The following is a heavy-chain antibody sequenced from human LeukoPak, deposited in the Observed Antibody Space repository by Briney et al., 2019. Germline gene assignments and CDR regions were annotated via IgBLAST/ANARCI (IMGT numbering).Heavy chain of an antibody. CDR3: AKDLSYYDSSGYSD. CDR2: ISGSGGST. CDR1: GFTFSSYA. V-gene: IGHV3-23*01. J-gene: IGHJ4*02. D-gene: IGHD3-22*01. Sequence: TGGSLRLSCAASGFTFSSYAMSWVRQAPGKGLEWVSVISGSGGSTYYADSVKGRFTISRDNSKNTLYLQMNSLRAEDTAVYYCAKDLSYYDSSGYSDWGQGTLVTVSS.